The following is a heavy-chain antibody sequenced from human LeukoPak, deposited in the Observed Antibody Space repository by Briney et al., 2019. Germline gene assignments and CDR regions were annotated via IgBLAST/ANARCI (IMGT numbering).Heavy chain of an antibody. CDR2: INHSGST. D-gene: IGHD6-6*01. Sequence: ASETLSLTCAVYGGSFSGYYWSWIRQPPGKGLEWIGEINHSGSTNYNPSLKSRVTISVDTSKNQFSLKLSSVTAADTAVYYCARYIYSGIAARPVDYWGQGTLVTVSS. CDR1: GGSFSGYY. J-gene: IGHJ4*02. V-gene: IGHV4-34*01. CDR3: ARYIYSGIAARPVDY.